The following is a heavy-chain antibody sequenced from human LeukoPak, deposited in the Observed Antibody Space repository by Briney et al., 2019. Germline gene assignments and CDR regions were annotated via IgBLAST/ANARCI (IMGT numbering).Heavy chain of an antibody. Sequence: PGGSLRLSCEASGFTFSGYGMHWVRQAPGKGLEWVAFIRYDGSNKYYADSVKGRFTISRDNSKNTLYLQMNSLRAEDTAVYYCAKFVGDFWSGLGQGYWGQGTLVTVPS. CDR3: AKFVGDFWSGLGQGY. D-gene: IGHD3-3*01. V-gene: IGHV3-30*02. CDR1: GFTFSGYG. J-gene: IGHJ4*02. CDR2: IRYDGSNK.